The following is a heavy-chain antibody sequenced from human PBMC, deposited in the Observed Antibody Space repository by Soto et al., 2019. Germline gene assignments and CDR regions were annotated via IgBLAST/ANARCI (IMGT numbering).Heavy chain of an antibody. D-gene: IGHD4-17*01. CDR1: GFTFNRFW. Sequence: EVQLVESGGGLVQPGGSLRVSCAASGFTFNRFWMHWVRQGPGKGLVWVSRIYSDGSITSYADSVKGRFTISRDNAKNTVYLQMNSLRGEDTAVYYCARGGGGDDYGANYGMDVWGQGTTVTVSS. CDR2: IYSDGSIT. CDR3: ARGGGGDDYGANYGMDV. V-gene: IGHV3-74*01. J-gene: IGHJ6*02.